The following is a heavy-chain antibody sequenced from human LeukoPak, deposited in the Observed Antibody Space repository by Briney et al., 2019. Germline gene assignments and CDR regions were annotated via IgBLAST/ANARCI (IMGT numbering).Heavy chain of an antibody. CDR2: ISSTGITI. J-gene: IGHJ4*02. Sequence: GGSLRLSCAASGFTFSSYEMNWVRQAPGKGLEWVSYISSTGITIYYADSVKGRFTISRDNAKNSLYLQMNSLRVEDTAVYYCARAGPTVTNYFDYWGQGTLVTVSS. CDR3: ARAGPTVTNYFDY. CDR1: GFTFSSYE. D-gene: IGHD4-17*01. V-gene: IGHV3-48*03.